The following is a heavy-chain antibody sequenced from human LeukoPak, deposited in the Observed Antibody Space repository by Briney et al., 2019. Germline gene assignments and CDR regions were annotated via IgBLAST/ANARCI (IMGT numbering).Heavy chain of an antibody. D-gene: IGHD2-2*01. J-gene: IGHJ5*02. CDR3: ARDDCSSTSCYSLDP. Sequence: ASVKVSCKASGYTFTGYYMHWVRQAPGQGLEWMGWINPNSGGTNYAQKFQGRVTMTRDTSISTAYMELSGLRSDDTAVYYCARDDCSSTSCYSLDPWGQGTLVTVSS. CDR2: INPNSGGT. V-gene: IGHV1-2*02. CDR1: GYTFTGYY.